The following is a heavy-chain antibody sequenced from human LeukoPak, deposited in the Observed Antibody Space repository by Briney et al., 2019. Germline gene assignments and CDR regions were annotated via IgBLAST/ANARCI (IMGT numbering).Heavy chain of an antibody. CDR2: IYYSGST. CDR1: GGSISSSSYY. V-gene: IGHV4-39*01. CDR3: ARLGRSYYGSGSHFDY. Sequence: SETLPLTCTVSGGSISSSSYYWGWIRQPPGKGLEWIGSIYYSGSTYYNPSLKSRVTISVDTSKNQFSLELSSVTAADTAVYYCARLGRSYYGSGSHFDYWGQGTLVTVSS. D-gene: IGHD3-10*01. J-gene: IGHJ4*02.